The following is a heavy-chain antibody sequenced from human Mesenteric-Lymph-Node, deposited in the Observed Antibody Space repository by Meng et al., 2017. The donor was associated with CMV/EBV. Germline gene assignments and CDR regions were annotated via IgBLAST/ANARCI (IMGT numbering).Heavy chain of an antibody. V-gene: IGHV4-39*07. D-gene: IGHD3-3*01. CDR2: IYYSGST. J-gene: IGHJ6*02. CDR3: ARCPPATYYDFWSGYRATSDYYYYGMDV. Sequence: GSLRLSCTVSGGSISSSSYYWGWIRQPPGKGLEWIGSIYYSGSTYYNPSLKSRVTISVDTSKNQFSLKLSSVTAADTAVYYCARCPPATYYDFWSGYRATSDYYYYGMDVWGQGTTVTVSS. CDR1: GGSISSSSYY.